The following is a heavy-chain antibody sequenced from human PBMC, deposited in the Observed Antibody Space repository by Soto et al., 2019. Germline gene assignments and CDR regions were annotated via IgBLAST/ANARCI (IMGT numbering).Heavy chain of an antibody. CDR3: ARDGSSWSRSYKDYYYGMDV. J-gene: IGHJ6*02. V-gene: IGHV3-48*02. CDR1: GFTFSSYS. D-gene: IGHD6-13*01. Sequence: GASVKVSCAASGFTFSSYSMNWVRQAPGKGLEWVSYISSSSSTIYYADSVKGRFTISRDNAKNSLYLQMNSLRDEDTAVYYCARDGSSWSRSYKDYYYGMDVWGQGTTVTVSS. CDR2: ISSSSSTI.